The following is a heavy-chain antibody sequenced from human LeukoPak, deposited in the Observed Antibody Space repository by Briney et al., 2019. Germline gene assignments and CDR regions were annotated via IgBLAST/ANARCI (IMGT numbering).Heavy chain of an antibody. CDR3: AIGDYGDDGIRDGRFDP. D-gene: IGHD4-17*01. CDR1: GFTFDDYT. CDR2: ISWDGGST. J-gene: IGHJ5*02. Sequence: GGSLRLSCAASGFTFDDYTMHWVRQAPGKGLEWVSLISWDGGSTYYADSVKGRFTISRDNSENSLYLQMNSLRTEDTALYYCAIGDYGDDGIRDGRFDPWGQGTLVTVSS. V-gene: IGHV3-43*01.